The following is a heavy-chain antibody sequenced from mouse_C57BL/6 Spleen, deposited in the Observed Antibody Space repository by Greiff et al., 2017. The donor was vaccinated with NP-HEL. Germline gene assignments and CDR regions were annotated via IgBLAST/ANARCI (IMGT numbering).Heavy chain of an antibody. CDR2: IDPENGDT. CDR3: TTADGSSYEDY. D-gene: IGHD1-1*01. Sequence: VQLQQSGAELVRPGASVKLSCTASGFNIKDDYMHWVKQRPEQGLEWIGWIDPENGDTEYASKFQGKATITADTSSNTAYLQLSSLTSEDTAVYYCTTADGSSYEDYWGQGTTLTVSS. V-gene: IGHV14-4*01. CDR1: GFNIKDDY. J-gene: IGHJ2*01.